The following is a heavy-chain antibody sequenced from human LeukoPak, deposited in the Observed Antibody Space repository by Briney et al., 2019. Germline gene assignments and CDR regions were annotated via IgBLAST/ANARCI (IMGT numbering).Heavy chain of an antibody. V-gene: IGHV4-34*01. CDR3: ASSGYSYGPLDY. CDR2: INHSGST. D-gene: IGHD5-18*01. J-gene: IGHJ4*02. CDR1: GGSFSVYY. Sequence: SETLSLTCAVYGGSFSVYYWSWIRQPPGKGLEWIGEINHSGSTNYNPSLKSRVTISVDTSKNQFSLKLSSVTAADTAVYYCASSGYSYGPLDYWGQGTLVTVSS.